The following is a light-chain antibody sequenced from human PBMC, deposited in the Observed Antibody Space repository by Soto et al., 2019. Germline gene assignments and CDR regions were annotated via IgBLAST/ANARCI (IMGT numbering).Light chain of an antibody. Sequence: QSVLTQPASVSGSPGQSITISCTGTSSDVGNYNLVSWYQHYAGKAPKLMIYEGSKRPSGVSNRFSGSKSGNTASLTISGLQAEDEADYYCCSYAPSSSSVIFGGGTKLTVL. CDR3: CSYAPSSSSVI. J-gene: IGLJ2*01. CDR2: EGS. CDR1: SSDVGNYNL. V-gene: IGLV2-23*01.